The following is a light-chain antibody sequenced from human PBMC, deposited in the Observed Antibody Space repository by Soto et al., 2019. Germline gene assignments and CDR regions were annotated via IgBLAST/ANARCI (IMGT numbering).Light chain of an antibody. Sequence: EIVLTQSPGTLSLSPGERATLSCRASQSVTSNYLAWYQHKPGQAPRCLIYGAASRSTGIPDRFSGSGCGTDFTLTISRLEPGDFALYYCQQYGTSLTVGQGTKLEIK. CDR2: GAA. CDR1: QSVTSNY. CDR3: QQYGTSLT. J-gene: IGKJ2*01. V-gene: IGKV3-20*01.